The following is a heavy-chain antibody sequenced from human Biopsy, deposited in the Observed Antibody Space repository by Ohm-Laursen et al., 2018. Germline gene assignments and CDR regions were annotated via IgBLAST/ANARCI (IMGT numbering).Heavy chain of an antibody. Sequence: SETLSLTCSLSGGSITSRTHYWGWIRQTPGKGLEWIGTVYYSGTTYDNPSLKNRVIISVDTSKNQFSLKLTSVAAADTAVYYCARHRGGMPSSGNWFDHWGQGTLVTVSS. V-gene: IGHV4-39*01. J-gene: IGHJ5*02. CDR3: ARHRGGMPSSGNWFDH. CDR2: VYYSGTT. D-gene: IGHD2-2*01. CDR1: GGSITSRTHY.